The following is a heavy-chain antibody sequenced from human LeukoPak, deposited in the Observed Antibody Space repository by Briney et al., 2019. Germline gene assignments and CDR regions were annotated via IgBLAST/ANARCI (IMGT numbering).Heavy chain of an antibody. J-gene: IGHJ4*02. V-gene: IGHV4-34*01. Sequence: SGTLSLTCAVYGGSFSGYYRSWIRQPPGKGLEWIGKINHSGSTNYNPSLKSRVTMSVDTSKNQFSLNLSSVTAADTAVYYCAIYGDYTFDYWGQGTLVTVSS. CDR3: AIYGDYTFDY. D-gene: IGHD4-17*01. CDR1: GGSFSGYY. CDR2: INHSGST.